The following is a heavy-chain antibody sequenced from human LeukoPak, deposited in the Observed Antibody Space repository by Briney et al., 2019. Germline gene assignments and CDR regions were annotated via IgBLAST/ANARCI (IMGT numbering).Heavy chain of an antibody. J-gene: IGHJ5*02. V-gene: IGHV3-7*01. Sequence: GGSLRLSCAASGFTFSSYWMTWVRQAPGKGLEWVANMNQDGSDKKYVDSVKGRFTISRDNAKNSLYLQMNSLRVEDTALYYCARDAYSYASESWGQGTLVTVSS. CDR1: GFTFSSYW. D-gene: IGHD5-18*01. CDR2: MNQDGSDK. CDR3: ARDAYSYASES.